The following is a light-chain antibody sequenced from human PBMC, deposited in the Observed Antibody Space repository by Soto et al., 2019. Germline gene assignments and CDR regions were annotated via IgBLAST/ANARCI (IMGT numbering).Light chain of an antibody. CDR3: QQYNNWPLT. CDR2: GAS. Sequence: EIVMTQSPATLSVSPGERATLSCRASQSVSSNLAWYQQKPGQAPRLLIYGASTRATGIPARFSGSGSGTEFTITISSLQSEDFAVYYCQQYNNWPLTFGPGTKVYIK. J-gene: IGKJ3*01. V-gene: IGKV3-15*01. CDR1: QSVSSN.